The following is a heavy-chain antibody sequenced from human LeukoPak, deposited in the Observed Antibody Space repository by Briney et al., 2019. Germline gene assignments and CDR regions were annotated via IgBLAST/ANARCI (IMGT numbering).Heavy chain of an antibody. CDR2: INHSGST. D-gene: IGHD2-21*02. CDR1: GGSFSGYY. Sequence: SETLSLTCAVYGGSFSGYYWSWIRQPPGKGLEWIGEINHSGSTNYNPSLKSRVTISVDTSKNQFSLKLSSVTAADTAVYYRARVTYCGGDCYSRYNWFDPWGQGTLVTVSS. J-gene: IGHJ5*02. V-gene: IGHV4-34*01. CDR3: ARVTYCGGDCYSRYNWFDP.